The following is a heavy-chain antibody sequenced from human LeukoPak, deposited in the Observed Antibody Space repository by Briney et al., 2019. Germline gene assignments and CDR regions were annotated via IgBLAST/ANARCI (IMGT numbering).Heavy chain of an antibody. CDR1: GGSISSYY. CDR2: IYYNGST. V-gene: IGHV4-59*01. D-gene: IGHD2/OR15-2a*01. CDR3: ARVVLGISMGYFDY. J-gene: IGHJ4*02. Sequence: SETLSLTCTVSGGSISSYYWSWIRQPPGKGLEWIGYIYYNGSTNYNPSLKSRVTISVDTSKSQFSLKLSSVTAADTAVYYCARVVLGISMGYFDYWGQGTLVTVSS.